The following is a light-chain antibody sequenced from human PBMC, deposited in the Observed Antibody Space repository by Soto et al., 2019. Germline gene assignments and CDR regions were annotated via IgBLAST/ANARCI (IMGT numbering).Light chain of an antibody. CDR3: LHRSDWIT. Sequence: EIVLTHSPATLSLSPGERATLSCRASQSVSSYLAWYQQKPCQAPRLLIYDASNRATGIPARFSGCGSWTSFTLTISSLEPEDFAVYYSLHRSDWITVGQGTSMEIK. J-gene: IGKJ5*01. V-gene: IGKV3-11*01. CDR2: DAS. CDR1: QSVSSY.